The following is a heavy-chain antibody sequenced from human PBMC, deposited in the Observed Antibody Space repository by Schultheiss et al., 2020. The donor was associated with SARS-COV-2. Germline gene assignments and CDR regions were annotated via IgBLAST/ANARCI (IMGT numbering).Heavy chain of an antibody. V-gene: IGHV3-23*01. J-gene: IGHJ6*02. CDR2: ISGSGGST. CDR3: AREGFYYGSGSYYGMDV. CDR1: GFTFSSYA. Sequence: GESLKISCAASGFTFSSYAMSWVRQAPGKGLEWVSAISGSGGSTYYADSVKGRFTISRDNSKNTLYLQMNSLRADDTAVYYCAREGFYYGSGSYYGMDVWGQGTTVTVSS. D-gene: IGHD3-10*01.